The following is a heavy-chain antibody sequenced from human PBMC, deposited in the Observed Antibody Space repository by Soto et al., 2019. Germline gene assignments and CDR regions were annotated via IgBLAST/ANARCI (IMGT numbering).Heavy chain of an antibody. CDR3: DRTFDYYGMDV. Sequence: SETLSLTCAVSGYSIASGYYWAWIRQSPGKGLEWIGSIYHAGSVYYNPSLNSRVAVSLDTSKNHFSLKLTSVTAADTAVYYCDRTFDYYGMDVWGQGTTVTVSS. CDR1: GYSIASGYY. V-gene: IGHV4-38-2*01. CDR2: IYHAGSV. J-gene: IGHJ6*02.